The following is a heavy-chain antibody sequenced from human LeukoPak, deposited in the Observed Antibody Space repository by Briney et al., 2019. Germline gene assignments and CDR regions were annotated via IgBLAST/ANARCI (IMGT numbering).Heavy chain of an antibody. CDR1: GFSFSLYG. D-gene: IGHD1-14*01. V-gene: IGHV3-21*01. CDR2: ISPSSTYT. J-gene: IGHJ4*02. CDR3: ARGVEPLAANTLAY. Sequence: GGSLRLSCAASGFSFSLYGMNWVRQAPGKGLEWVASISPSSTYTFYGDAVKGRFTISRDDTTNSVHLQMNSLGPEDTAVYYCARGVEPLAANTLAYWGQGTLVTVSS.